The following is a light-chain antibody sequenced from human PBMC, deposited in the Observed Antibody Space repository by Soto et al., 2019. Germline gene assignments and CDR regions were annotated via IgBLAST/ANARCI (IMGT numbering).Light chain of an antibody. CDR2: DVG. V-gene: IGLV2-11*01. J-gene: IGLJ2*01. Sequence: QSVLTQPRSVSGSPGQSVTISCTGTSSDVGGYNYVSWYQQHPGKAPKLMIYDVGKRPSGVPDRFSGSKSGNTASLTISGLQAEDEADYYCCSNAGDYTVFGGGTKLTVL. CDR3: CSNAGDYTV. CDR1: SSDVGGYNY.